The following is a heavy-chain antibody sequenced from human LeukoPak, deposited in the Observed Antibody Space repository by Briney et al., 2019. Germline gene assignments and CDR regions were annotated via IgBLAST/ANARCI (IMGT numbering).Heavy chain of an antibody. D-gene: IGHD3-10*01. V-gene: IGHV3-30*02. Sequence: GGSPRLSCAASGFTFSIYAMNWVRQAPGKGLEWVAFIRYDGSNKYYADSVKGRFTISRDNSKNTLYLQMNSLRAEDTAVYYCRYYGSGSYYTLDYWGQGTLVTVSS. J-gene: IGHJ4*02. CDR1: GFTFSIYA. CDR3: RYYGSGSYYTLDY. CDR2: IRYDGSNK.